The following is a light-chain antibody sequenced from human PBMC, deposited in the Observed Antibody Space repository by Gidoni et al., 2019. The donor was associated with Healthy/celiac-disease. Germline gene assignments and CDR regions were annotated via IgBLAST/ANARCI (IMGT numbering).Light chain of an antibody. J-gene: IGKJ2*03. CDR3: QQSYSTPYS. V-gene: IGKV1-39*01. CDR2: AAS. Sequence: EIQMTQSPSSLSASVGDRVTITCRASQSISSYLNWYQQKPGKAPKLLIYAASSLQSGVPSRFSGSGSGTDFTLTSSSLQPEYFATYYCQQSYSTPYSFGQGTKLEIK. CDR1: QSISSY.